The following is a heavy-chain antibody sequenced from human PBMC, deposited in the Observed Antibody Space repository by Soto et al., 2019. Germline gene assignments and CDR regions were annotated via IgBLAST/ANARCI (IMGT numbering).Heavy chain of an antibody. CDR3: ATYQLLFHTNWFDP. Sequence: PGGSLRLSCAASGFTFSSYWMSWVRQAPGKGLEWVANIKQDGSEKYYVDSVEGRFTISRDNAKNSLYLQMNSLRAEDTAVYYCATYQLLFHTNWFDPWGQGTLVTVSS. D-gene: IGHD2-2*01. J-gene: IGHJ5*02. CDR1: GFTFSSYW. CDR2: IKQDGSEK. V-gene: IGHV3-7*01.